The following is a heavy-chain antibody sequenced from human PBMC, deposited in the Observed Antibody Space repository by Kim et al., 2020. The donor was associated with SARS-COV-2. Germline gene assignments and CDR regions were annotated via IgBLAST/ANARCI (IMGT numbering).Heavy chain of an antibody. J-gene: IGHJ4*02. CDR3: ARGYCSGGSCYHRSLDY. V-gene: IGHV3-30*07. Sequence: VKGRFTISRDNSKNTLYLQMNSLRAEDTAVYYCARGYCSGGSCYHRSLDYWGQGTLVTVSS. D-gene: IGHD2-15*01.